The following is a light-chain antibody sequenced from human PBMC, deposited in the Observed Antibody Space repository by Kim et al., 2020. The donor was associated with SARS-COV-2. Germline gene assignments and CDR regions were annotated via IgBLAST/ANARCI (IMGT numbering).Light chain of an antibody. J-gene: IGKJ4*01. CDR1: QSV. Sequence: IVLTQSPGTLSLSPGERATLSCRASQSVAWYQQKPGQAPRLLIYGASSRATGISDRFSGSGSGTDFTLTISRLEPEDFAVYYCQQFFGGGTKLEIK. CDR2: GAS. CDR3: QQF. V-gene: IGKV3-20*01.